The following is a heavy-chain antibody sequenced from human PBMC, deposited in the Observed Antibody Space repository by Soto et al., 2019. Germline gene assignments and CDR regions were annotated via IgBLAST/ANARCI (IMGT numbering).Heavy chain of an antibody. CDR3: TTDPDYVEAFDI. CDR1: GFTFSNAW. D-gene: IGHD4-17*01. Sequence: PGGSLRLSCAASGFTFSNAWMSWVRQAPGKGLEWVGRIKSKTDGGTTDYAAPVKGRFTISRDDSKNTLYLQMNSLKTEDTAVYYCTTDPDYVEAFDIWGQGTMVTVSS. CDR2: IKSKTDGGTT. V-gene: IGHV3-15*01. J-gene: IGHJ3*02.